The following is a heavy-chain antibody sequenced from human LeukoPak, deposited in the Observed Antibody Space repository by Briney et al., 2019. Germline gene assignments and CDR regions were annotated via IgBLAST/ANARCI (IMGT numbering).Heavy chain of an antibody. CDR1: GFTFSSYS. CDR2: ISSSSSNI. V-gene: IGHV3-48*01. J-gene: IGHJ4*02. CDR3: ARDQQKVSGSYYY. D-gene: IGHD1-26*01. Sequence: GGSLRLSCAASGFTFSSYSMNWVRQAPGKGLEWVSYISSSSSNIYYADSVKGRFTISRDNAKNSLYLQMNSLRAEDTAVYYCARDQQKVSGSYYYWGQGTLVTVSS.